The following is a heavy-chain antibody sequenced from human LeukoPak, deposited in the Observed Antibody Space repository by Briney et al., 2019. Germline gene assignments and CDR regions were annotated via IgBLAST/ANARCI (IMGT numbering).Heavy chain of an antibody. D-gene: IGHD1-26*01. CDR2: IYHSGST. CDR1: GGSISSGGYS. CDR3: ARDRGSGSYSKYYYYGMDV. V-gene: IGHV4-30-2*01. Sequence: SQTLSLTCAVSGGSISSGGYSWSWIRQPPGKGLEWIGYIYHSGSTYYNPSLKSRVTISVDRSKNQFSLKLSSVTAADTAVYYCARDRGSGSYSKYYYYGMDVWGQGTTVTVSS. J-gene: IGHJ6*02.